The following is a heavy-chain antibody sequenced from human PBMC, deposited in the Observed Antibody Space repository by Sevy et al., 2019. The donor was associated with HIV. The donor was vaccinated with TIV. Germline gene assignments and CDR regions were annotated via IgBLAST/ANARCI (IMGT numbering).Heavy chain of an antibody. CDR3: ARDREFYDHGEYGPTSAPDL. CDR2: MWFDGSNK. Sequence: GGSLRLSCEASGFPFTNHGVHWVRQAPGKGLAWVALMWFDGSNKYYADSGEGRFTVSRDDSKNTRYLQMNSLRADDTAIYYCARDREFYDHGEYGPTSAPDLWGQGTLVTVSS. D-gene: IGHD4-17*01. V-gene: IGHV3-33*08. CDR1: GFPFTNHG. J-gene: IGHJ5*02.